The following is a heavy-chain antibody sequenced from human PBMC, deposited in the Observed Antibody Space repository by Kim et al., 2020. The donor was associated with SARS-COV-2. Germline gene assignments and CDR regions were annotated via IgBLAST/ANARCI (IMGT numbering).Heavy chain of an antibody. V-gene: IGHV3-23*01. J-gene: IGHJ4*02. CDR3: AKVDSIFGVAKTFDY. CDR2: ISGSGGST. D-gene: IGHD3-3*01. CDR1: GFTFSSYA. Sequence: GGSLRLSCAASGFTFSSYAMSWVRQAPGKGLEWVSAISGSGGSTYYADSVKGRFTISRDNSKNTLYLQMNSLRAEDTTVYYCAKVDSIFGVAKTFDYWGQGTLVTVSS.